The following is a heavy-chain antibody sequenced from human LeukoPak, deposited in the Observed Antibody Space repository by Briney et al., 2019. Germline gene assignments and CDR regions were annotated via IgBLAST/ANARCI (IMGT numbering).Heavy chain of an antibody. Sequence: GGSLRLSCAASGLTFRNCAMSWVRQAPGKGLEWVSGISGTGYNTYYADSVKGRFTISRDNSKNTLYLQMNSLGAEDTAVYYCAKHVSGSLFYFDYWGQRTLVTVSS. CDR2: ISGTGYNT. D-gene: IGHD3-10*01. J-gene: IGHJ4*02. V-gene: IGHV3-23*01. CDR1: GLTFRNCA. CDR3: AKHVSGSLFYFDY.